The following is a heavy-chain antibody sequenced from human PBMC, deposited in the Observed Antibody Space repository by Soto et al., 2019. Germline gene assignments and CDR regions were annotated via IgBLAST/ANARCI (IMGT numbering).Heavy chain of an antibody. CDR2: IYYSGST. CDR1: GGSISSYY. V-gene: IGHV4-59*08. Sequence: QVQLQESGPGLVKPSETLSLTCTVSGGSISSYYWSWIRQPPGKGLEWIGYIYYSGSTNYNPSLKRRVTISVDTSKNQFALKLSSVTAADTAVYYCARRYGALCDYWGQGTVVTVSS. J-gene: IGHJ4*02. D-gene: IGHD4-17*01. CDR3: ARRYGALCDY.